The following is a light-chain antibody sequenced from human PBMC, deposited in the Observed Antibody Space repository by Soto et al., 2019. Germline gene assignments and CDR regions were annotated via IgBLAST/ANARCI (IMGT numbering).Light chain of an antibody. CDR3: SSFTASSTLDVV. CDR1: NSDIGDYNY. Sequence: QSALTQPASVSGSPGQSITISCIGTNSDIGDYNYVSWYQQHPGGAPKLVIYDVTYRPSGVSNRFSGSKSGNAASLTISGLQAEDEADYYCSSFTASSTLDVVFGGGTKVTVL. CDR2: DVT. J-gene: IGLJ2*01. V-gene: IGLV2-14*01.